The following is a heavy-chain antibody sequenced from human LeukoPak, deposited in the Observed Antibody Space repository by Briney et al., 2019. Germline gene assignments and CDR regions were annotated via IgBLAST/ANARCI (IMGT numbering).Heavy chain of an antibody. V-gene: IGHV1-69*05. D-gene: IGHD1-1*01. CDR3: ARGKNWNYWEY. J-gene: IGHJ4*02. CDR1: GGTFSSYA. CDR2: IIPIFGTA. Sequence: VASVKVSCKASGGTFSSYAMSWVRQAPGQGLEWMGGIIPIFGTANYAQKFQGRVTITTDESTSTAYMELSSLRSEDTAVYYCARGKNWNYWEYWGQGTLVTVSS.